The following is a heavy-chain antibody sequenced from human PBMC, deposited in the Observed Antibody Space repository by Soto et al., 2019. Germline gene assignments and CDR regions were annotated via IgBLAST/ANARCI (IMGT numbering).Heavy chain of an antibody. D-gene: IGHD4-17*01. V-gene: IGHV3-72*01. Sequence: PGGSLRLSCAASGFSFSTYSMNWVRQAPGKGLEWLSYIGNKAKSFPTEYAASVKGRFTMSRDASKNLLYLQMNSLKTEDTAVYYCTVDSYYYYGMDVWGQGTTVTVSS. CDR2: IGNKAKSFPT. CDR3: TVDSYYYYGMDV. CDR1: GFSFSTYS. J-gene: IGHJ6*02.